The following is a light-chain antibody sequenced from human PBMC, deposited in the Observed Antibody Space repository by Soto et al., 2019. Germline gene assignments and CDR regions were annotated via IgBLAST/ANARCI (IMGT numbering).Light chain of an antibody. CDR3: QLSHSTPLM. J-gene: IGKJ1*01. CDR2: AAS. V-gene: IGKV1-39*01. CDR1: QNINTY. Sequence: DIQMTQSPSSLSASVGDRVTITCRASQNINTYLNWYQQKPGKAPKLLIYAASALRSGVPSRSSGSGSGTDFTLTISSLQPEDCATYYCQLSHSTPLMFGQGIKVDIK.